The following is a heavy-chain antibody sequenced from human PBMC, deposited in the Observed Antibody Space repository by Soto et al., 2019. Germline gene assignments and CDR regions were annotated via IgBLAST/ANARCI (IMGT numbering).Heavy chain of an antibody. J-gene: IGHJ4*02. D-gene: IGHD3-22*01. Sequence: LRLSCAASGFTFSSYAMHWVRQAPGKGLEWVAVISYDGSNKYYTDSVKGRFTISRDNSKNTLYLQMNSLRAEDTAVYYCARDPTPYYESALFDYWGQGTLVTVSS. CDR3: ARDPTPYYESALFDY. V-gene: IGHV3-30-3*01. CDR1: GFTFSSYA. CDR2: ISYDGSNK.